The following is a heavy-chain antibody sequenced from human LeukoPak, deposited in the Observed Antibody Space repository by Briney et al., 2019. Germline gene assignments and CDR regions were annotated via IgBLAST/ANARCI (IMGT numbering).Heavy chain of an antibody. Sequence: GASVKVSCKASGGTFTSYAMHWVRQAPGQRLEWMGWITVGMGTPNYSQKFQGRVTITRDASASTAYMELSSLRSEDTAVYYCARAWDDIVVVPAAYDLRYYYGMDVWGQGTTVTVSS. V-gene: IGHV1-3*01. CDR3: ARAWDDIVVVPAAYDLRYYYGMDV. CDR1: GGTFTSYA. D-gene: IGHD2-2*01. J-gene: IGHJ6*02. CDR2: ITVGMGTP.